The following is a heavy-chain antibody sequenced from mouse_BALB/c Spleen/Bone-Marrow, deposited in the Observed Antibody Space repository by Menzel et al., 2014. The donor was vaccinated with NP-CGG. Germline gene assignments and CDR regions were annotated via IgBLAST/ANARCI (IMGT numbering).Heavy chain of an antibody. CDR2: IDPANGNT. J-gene: IGHJ3*01. D-gene: IGHD2-3*01. CDR3: ARSGDGPFAY. CDR1: GFNIKDTY. V-gene: IGHV14-3*02. Sequence: VQLQQSGAELVKPGASVKLSCTASGFNIKDTYIHWVEQRPEQGLEWIGRIDPANGNTKYGPKFQGRATVTTDTSSNTASLQLSNLTSEDTAVYYCARSGDGPFAYWGQGTLVTVSA.